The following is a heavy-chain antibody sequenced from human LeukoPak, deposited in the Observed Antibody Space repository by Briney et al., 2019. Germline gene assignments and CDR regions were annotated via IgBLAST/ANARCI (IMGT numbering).Heavy chain of an antibody. CDR1: DGSISSYY. CDR2: IYYSGNT. D-gene: IGHD3-10*01. J-gene: IGHJ4*02. Sequence: PSETLSLTCTVSDGSISSYYWSWIRQPPGKGLEWIGYIYYSGNTNYNPSLRSRVTISVDTSKNQFSLKLSSVTAADTAVYYCARDRDYYGSGSSYFDYWGQGTLVTVSS. V-gene: IGHV4-59*01. CDR3: ARDRDYYGSGSSYFDY.